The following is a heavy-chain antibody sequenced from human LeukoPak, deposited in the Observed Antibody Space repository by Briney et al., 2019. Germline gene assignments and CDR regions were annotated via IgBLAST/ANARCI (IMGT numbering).Heavy chain of an antibody. J-gene: IGHJ6*02. CDR3: AKPYGDYYFYGMDV. CDR1: GFIFISYG. CDR2: ISGSDHST. D-gene: IGHD4-17*01. V-gene: IGHV3-23*01. Sequence: GGSLRLSCAASGFIFISYGMNWVRQAPGKGLEWVSAISGSDHSTYYADSVKGRFTISRDNSKSTLYLQMNSLRAEDTAVYYCAKPYGDYYFYGMDVWGQGTTVTVSS.